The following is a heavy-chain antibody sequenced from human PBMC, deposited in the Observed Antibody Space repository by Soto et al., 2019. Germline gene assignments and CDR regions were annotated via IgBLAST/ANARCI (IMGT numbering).Heavy chain of an antibody. D-gene: IGHD5-12*01. V-gene: IGHV1-69*13. CDR1: GGTFSSYA. Sequence: GASVKVSCKASGGTFSSYAISWVRHAPGQGLEWMGGIIPIFGTANYAQKFQGRVTITADESTSTAYMELSRLRSEDTAVYYCAKVEMATITVYYYGMDVWGKGTTVTLSS. CDR3: AKVEMATITVYYYGMDV. J-gene: IGHJ6*04. CDR2: IIPIFGTA.